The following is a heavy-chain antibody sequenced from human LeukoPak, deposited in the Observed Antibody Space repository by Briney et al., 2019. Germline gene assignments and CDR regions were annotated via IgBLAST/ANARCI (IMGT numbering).Heavy chain of an antibody. CDR1: GGSFSDYY. CDR3: ARQDCSSSSCYLGAFDI. D-gene: IGHD2-2*01. J-gene: IGHJ3*02. CDR2: IYYSGST. V-gene: IGHV4-39*01. Sequence: PSETLSLTCAVYGGSFSDYYWGWIRQPPGKGLEWIGSIYYSGSTYYKPSLKSRVTISVDTSKNQFSLKLSSVTAADTAVYYCARQDCSSSSCYLGAFDIWGQGTMVTVSS.